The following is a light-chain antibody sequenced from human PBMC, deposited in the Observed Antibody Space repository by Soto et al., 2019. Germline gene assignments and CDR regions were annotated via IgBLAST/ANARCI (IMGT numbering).Light chain of an antibody. CDR1: SSDIGAHDD. V-gene: IGLV2-14*03. J-gene: IGLJ1*01. Sequence: QSALTQPASVSGSPGQSITISCTGTSSDIGAHDDVSWYQQHPGKVPKLLIYGVTDRPSGISNRFSGSKSGNVASLPISGLQAEDEADYYCCSYTSYLTPYVFGTGTKVTVL. CDR2: GVT. CDR3: CSYTSYLTPYV.